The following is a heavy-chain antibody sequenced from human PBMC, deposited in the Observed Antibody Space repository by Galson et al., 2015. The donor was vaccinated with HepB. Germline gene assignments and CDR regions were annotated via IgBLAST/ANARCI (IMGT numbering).Heavy chain of an antibody. V-gene: IGHV1-69*13. J-gene: IGHJ2*01. CDR3: ARWRTVTTGYWYFDL. CDR1: GGTFSSYA. CDR2: IIPIFGTA. D-gene: IGHD4-17*01. Sequence: SVKVSCKASGGTFSSYAISWVRQAPGQGLEWMGGIIPIFGTANYAQKFQGRVTITADESTSTAYMELSRLRSDDTAVYYCARWRTVTTGYWYFDLWGRGTLVTVSS.